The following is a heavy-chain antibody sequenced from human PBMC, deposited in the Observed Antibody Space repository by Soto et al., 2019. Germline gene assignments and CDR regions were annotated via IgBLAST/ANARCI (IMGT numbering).Heavy chain of an antibody. CDR3: AKDFGDYGGNSDWFDP. CDR1: GFTFSSYG. V-gene: IGHV3-30*18. J-gene: IGHJ5*02. CDR2: ISYDGSNK. Sequence: GGSLRLSCAASGFTFSSYGMHWVRQAPGKGLEWVAVISYDGSNKYYADSVKGRFTISRDNSKNTLYLQMNSLRAEDTAVYYCAKDFGDYGGNSDWFDPWGQGTLVTVSS. D-gene: IGHD4-17*01.